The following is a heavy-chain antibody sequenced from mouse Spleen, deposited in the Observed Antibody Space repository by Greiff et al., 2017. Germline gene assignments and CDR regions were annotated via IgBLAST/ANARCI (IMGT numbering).Heavy chain of an antibody. D-gene: IGHD1-1*01. J-gene: IGHJ3*01. V-gene: IGHV1S137*01. Sequence: VKLVESGAELVRPGVSVKISCKGSGYTFTDYAMHWVKQSHAKSLEWIGVISTYYGDASYNQKFKGKATMTVDKSSSTAYMELARLTSEDSAIYYCARGGTTFAYWGQGTLVTVSA. CDR2: ISTYYGDA. CDR3: ARGGTTFAY. CDR1: GYTFTDYA.